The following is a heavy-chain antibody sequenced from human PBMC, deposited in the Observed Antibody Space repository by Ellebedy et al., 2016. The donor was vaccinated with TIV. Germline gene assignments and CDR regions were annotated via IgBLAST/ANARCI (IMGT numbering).Heavy chain of an antibody. D-gene: IGHD3-3*01. V-gene: IGHV1-69*04. CDR3: ATDGIRFLEWVYKYGLDV. CDR2: IIPILAIL. CDR1: GGTFSNYA. J-gene: IGHJ6*02. Sequence: AASVKVSCKASGGTFSNYAISWVRQAPGQGLEWMGRIIPILAILNYAQDFQGRVTITADRSTSTVFMELSSLTSEDPAVYYCATDGIRFLEWVYKYGLDVWGQGTTVTVSS.